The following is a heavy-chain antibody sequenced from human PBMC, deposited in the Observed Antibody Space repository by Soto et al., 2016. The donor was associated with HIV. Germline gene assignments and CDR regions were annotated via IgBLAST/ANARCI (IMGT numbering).Heavy chain of an antibody. CDR3: LTGFSRRWADY. J-gene: IGHJ4*02. CDR2: IKSNGDDGST. V-gene: IGHV3-15*01. CDR1: GFTFTYAW. D-gene: IGHD3-3*01. Sequence: EVRLVESGGGLVKPGESLRLACRGSGFTFTYAWMSWVRQAPGKGLEWVGRIKSNGDDGSTDYAEFVKDRFAISRDDVKKTLYLDINTLKIEDAGVYYCLTGFSRRWADYWGQGTLVTVSS.